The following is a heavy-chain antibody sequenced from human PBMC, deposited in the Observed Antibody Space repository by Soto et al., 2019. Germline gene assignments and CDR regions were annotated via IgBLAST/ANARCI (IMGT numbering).Heavy chain of an antibody. V-gene: IGHV3-23*01. CDR3: AKDLIRGDGYIDFDY. Sequence: SLRLSCAPSGFTFSNYAMFWVRQAPGKGLEWVSTIFAGGGSTYYADSVKGRFTISRDNSKNTLFLQMNSLRAEDTAVYFCAKDLIRGDGYIDFDYWGQGTLVTAPQ. D-gene: IGHD3-10*01. J-gene: IGHJ4*02. CDR2: IFAGGGST. CDR1: GFTFSNYA.